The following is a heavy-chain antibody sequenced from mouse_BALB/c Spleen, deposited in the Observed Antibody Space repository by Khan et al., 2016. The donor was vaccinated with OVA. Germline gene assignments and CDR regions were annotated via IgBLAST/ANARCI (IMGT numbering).Heavy chain of an antibody. D-gene: IGHD1-1*01. J-gene: IGHJ4*01. Sequence: DLVKPGTSVKLYCKASGYTFTSYWINWIKQRPGQGLEWIGRIGPGSSNTYYNEMFKGKAPLTVDTSSSTAYIQLRSLSSEDSAGDCWGRGNYGGRSWYARDCWGRGASGTV. CDR1: GYTFTSYW. CDR2: IGPGSSNT. V-gene: IGHV1S41*01. CDR3: GRGNYGGRSWYARDC.